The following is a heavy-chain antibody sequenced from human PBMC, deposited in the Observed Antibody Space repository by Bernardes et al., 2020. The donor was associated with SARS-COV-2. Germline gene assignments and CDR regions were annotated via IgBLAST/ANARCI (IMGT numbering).Heavy chain of an antibody. Sequence: GGSLRLSCAASGFIFRNYAMSWVRQAPGKGLEWVSAISGSGGNTYYVDSVKGRFTISRDNSKNTLYLQINSLRAEDTAVYYCAKSQGTSMAGGMDVWGQGTTVTVSS. CDR1: GFIFRNYA. CDR2: ISGSGGNT. V-gene: IGHV3-23*01. J-gene: IGHJ6*02. CDR3: AKSQGTSMAGGMDV. D-gene: IGHD5-18*01.